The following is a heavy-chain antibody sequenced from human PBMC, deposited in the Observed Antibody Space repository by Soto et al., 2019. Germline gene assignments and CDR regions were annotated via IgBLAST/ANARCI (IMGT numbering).Heavy chain of an antibody. D-gene: IGHD4-17*01. J-gene: IGHJ3*02. V-gene: IGHV1-18*01. Sequence: GSSVKVSCKASGYTFTSYVISWVRQAPGQGLEWMGWISAYNGNTNYAQKLQGRVTMTTDTSTSTAYMELRGLRSDDTAVYYCARGPDYGDSKLVAFDIWGQGTMVTVSS. CDR2: ISAYNGNT. CDR3: ARGPDYGDSKLVAFDI. CDR1: GYTFTSYV.